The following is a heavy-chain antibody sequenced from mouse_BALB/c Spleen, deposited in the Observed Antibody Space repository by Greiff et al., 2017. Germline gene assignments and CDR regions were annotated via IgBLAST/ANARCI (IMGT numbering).Heavy chain of an antibody. CDR3: ARPSPYGNYAMDY. CDR2: ISSGGSYT. CDR1: GFTFSSYG. Sequence: EVKLMESGGGLVQPGGSLKLSCAASGFTFSSYGMSWVRQTPDKRLELVATISSGGSYTYYPDSVKGRFTISRDNAKNTLYLQMSSLKSEDTAMYYCARPSPYGNYAMDYWGQGTSVTVSS. D-gene: IGHD2-10*02. V-gene: IGHV5-6*03. J-gene: IGHJ4*01.